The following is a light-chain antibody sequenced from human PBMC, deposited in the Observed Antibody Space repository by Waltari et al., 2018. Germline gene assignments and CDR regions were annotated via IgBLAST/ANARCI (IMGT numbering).Light chain of an antibody. CDR1: SSDVGGYNY. Sequence: QSALTQPASVSGSPGQSLTISCTGTSSDVGGYNYVSWYQQYPGKAPKHVIYDVSTRPSGASDRFSGSKSGNTASLIISGLQAEDEADYYCSSYTASRHYVFGTGTKVTVL. CDR3: SSYTASRHYV. V-gene: IGLV2-14*03. J-gene: IGLJ1*01. CDR2: DVS.